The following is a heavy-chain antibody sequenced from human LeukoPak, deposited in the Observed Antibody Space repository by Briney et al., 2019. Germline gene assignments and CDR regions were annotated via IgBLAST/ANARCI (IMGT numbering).Heavy chain of an antibody. D-gene: IGHD6-13*01. Sequence: GGSLRPSCAASGFTFSSYGMSWVRQAPGKGLEWVSAISGGGGSTYYADSVKGRFTISRDNSKNTLYLQMNGLRAEDTAVYYCAKDLTPRDSRSWYTDAFDIWGQGTMVTVSS. CDR2: ISGGGGST. V-gene: IGHV3-23*01. CDR3: AKDLTPRDSRSWYTDAFDI. CDR1: GFTFSSYG. J-gene: IGHJ3*02.